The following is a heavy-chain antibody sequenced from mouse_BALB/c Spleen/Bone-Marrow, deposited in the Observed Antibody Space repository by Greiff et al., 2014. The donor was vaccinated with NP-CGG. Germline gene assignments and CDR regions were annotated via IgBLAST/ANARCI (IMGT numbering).Heavy chain of an antibody. Sequence: LQQPGSELVRPGASVKLSCKASGYTFTSYWMHWVKQRPGQGLEWIGNIYPGSGSTNYDEKFKSKATLTVDTSSSTAYMQFSSLTSEDSAVYYCTREGPTGTGGDYWGQGTTLTVSS. D-gene: IGHD4-1*02. J-gene: IGHJ2*01. V-gene: IGHV1S22*01. CDR2: IYPGSGST. CDR3: TREGPTGTGGDY. CDR1: GYTFTSYW.